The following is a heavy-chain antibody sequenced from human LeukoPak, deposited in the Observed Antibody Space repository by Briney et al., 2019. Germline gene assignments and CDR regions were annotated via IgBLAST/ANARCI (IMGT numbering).Heavy chain of an antibody. V-gene: IGHV4-34*01. Sequence: SEALSLTCAVYGGSFSGYYWSWIRQPPGKGLEWIGEINHSGSTNYNPSLKSRVTISVDTSKNQFSLKLSSVTAADTAVYYCARPDPYGDYGFDLWGRGTLVTVSS. CDR1: GGSFSGYY. CDR3: ARPDPYGDYGFDL. D-gene: IGHD4-17*01. J-gene: IGHJ2*01. CDR2: INHSGST.